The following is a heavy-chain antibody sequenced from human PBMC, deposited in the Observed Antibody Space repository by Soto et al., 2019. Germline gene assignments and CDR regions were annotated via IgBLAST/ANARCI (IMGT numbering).Heavy chain of an antibody. CDR3: ASEMVFVFDY. V-gene: IGHV3-48*03. J-gene: IGHJ4*02. Sequence: EVQLVESGGGLVQPGGSLRLSCAASGFTFSSYEMNWVRQAPGKGLEWVSYISSSGSTIYYADSVKGRFTISRDNAKNSLYLQMNSLRAEDTAVYYCASEMVFVFDYWGQGTLVTVSS. D-gene: IGHD2-8*01. CDR2: ISSSGSTI. CDR1: GFTFSSYE.